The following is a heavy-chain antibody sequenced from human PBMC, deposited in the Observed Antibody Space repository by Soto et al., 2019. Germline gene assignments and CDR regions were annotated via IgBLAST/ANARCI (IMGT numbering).Heavy chain of an antibody. CDR3: ARASGCSGGSCAFDP. Sequence: PSETLSLTCTVSGDSISTYYWSWIRQPPGKGLEWIAYLHYSGSSSYNPSLKSRVTISVDTSKSQFSLKLSSVTAADTAVYYCARASGCSGGSCAFDPWGQGTLVTVSS. J-gene: IGHJ5*02. CDR1: GDSISTYY. CDR2: LHYSGSS. D-gene: IGHD2-15*01. V-gene: IGHV4-59*01.